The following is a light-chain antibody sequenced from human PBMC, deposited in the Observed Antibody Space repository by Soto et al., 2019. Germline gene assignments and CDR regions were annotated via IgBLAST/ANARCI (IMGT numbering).Light chain of an antibody. V-gene: IGKV1-5*03. CDR3: QQYNSYWT. CDR1: QSISSW. CDR2: KAS. J-gene: IGKJ1*01. Sequence: DIPITKSPSTLSASVGDRVTITCRASQSISSWLAWYQQKPGKAPKLLIYKASSLESGVPSRFSGSGSGTEFTLTISSLQPDDFATYYCQQYNSYWTFGQGTKVEIK.